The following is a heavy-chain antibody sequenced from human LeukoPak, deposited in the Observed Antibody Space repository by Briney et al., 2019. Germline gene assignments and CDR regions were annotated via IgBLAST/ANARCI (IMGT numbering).Heavy chain of an antibody. CDR1: GFTFSSYA. CDR2: ISGSGGST. J-gene: IGHJ5*02. V-gene: IGHV3-23*01. CDR3: AKGLNIVVVVAADP. D-gene: IGHD2-15*01. Sequence: GGSLRLSCAASGFTFSSYAMSWVRQAPGKGLEWVSAISGSGGSTYYADSVKGRFTISRDNSKNTLYLQMNSLRAEDTAVYYCAKGLNIVVVVAADPWGQGTLVTVSS.